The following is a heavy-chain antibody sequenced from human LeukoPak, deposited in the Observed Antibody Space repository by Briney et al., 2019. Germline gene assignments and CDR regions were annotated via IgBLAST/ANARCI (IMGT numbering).Heavy chain of an antibody. V-gene: IGHV3-72*01. D-gene: IGHD2-15*01. Sequence: PGGSLRLSCVASGFTFSDHYMAWVRQAPGKGLEWVGHTRNKDNSDTTKHAASVKGRFTISRDDSETSLYLQMNSLKTEDTAVYYCTRVALETAYRPFDYWGQGILVTVSS. CDR1: GFTFSDHY. CDR3: TRVALETAYRPFDY. CDR2: TRNKDNSDTT. J-gene: IGHJ4*02.